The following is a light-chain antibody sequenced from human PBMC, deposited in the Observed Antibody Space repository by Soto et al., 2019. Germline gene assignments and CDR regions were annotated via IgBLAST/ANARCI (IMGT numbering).Light chain of an antibody. CDR3: QQSYRFPWT. V-gene: IGKV1-39*01. Sequence: DIQMTQSPSSLSASVGDRVTITCRSSQTMSTYLNWFQQKPGKAPKLLIYAASSLHSGVPSRFSGSGSGTDFTLTIISLQPEDFATYYCQQSYRFPWTFGQGTKVDIK. CDR2: AAS. J-gene: IGKJ1*01. CDR1: QTMSTY.